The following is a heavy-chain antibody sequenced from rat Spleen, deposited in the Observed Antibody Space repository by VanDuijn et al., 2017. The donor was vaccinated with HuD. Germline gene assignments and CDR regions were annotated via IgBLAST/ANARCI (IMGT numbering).Heavy chain of an antibody. CDR1: GFTFSNYG. V-gene: IGHV5S13*01. J-gene: IGHJ2*01. CDR3: AKDKGEYNNLFDY. Sequence: EVQLVESGGGLVQPGRSLKLSCAASGFTFSNYGMAWVRQAPTKGLEWVASITNSGGSTYYRDSVKGRFTISRDNAKSTLYLQMDSLRSEDTATYYCAKDKGEYNNLFDYWGQGVMVTVSS. CDR2: ITNSGGST. D-gene: IGHD1-10*01.